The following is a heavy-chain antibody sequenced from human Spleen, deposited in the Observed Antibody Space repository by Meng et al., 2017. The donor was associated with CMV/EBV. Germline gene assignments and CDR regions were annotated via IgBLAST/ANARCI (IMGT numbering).Heavy chain of an antibody. Sequence: LRLSCTVSGGSISSGGYYWSWIRQHPGKGLEWIGYIYYSGSTYYNPSLKSRVTISVDTSQNQFSLKLSSVTAEDTAVYYCATGDSGSYYVYWGRGTLVTVSS. D-gene: IGHD1-26*01. CDR2: IYYSGST. CDR3: ATGDSGSYYVY. CDR1: GGSISSGGYY. J-gene: IGHJ4*02. V-gene: IGHV4-31*03.